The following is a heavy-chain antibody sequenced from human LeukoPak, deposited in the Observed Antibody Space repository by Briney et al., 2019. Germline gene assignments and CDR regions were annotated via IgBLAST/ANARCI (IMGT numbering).Heavy chain of an antibody. J-gene: IGHJ4*02. CDR3: ARSKTPSEDDY. CDR1: GYSISSGYY. D-gene: IGHD2-15*01. CDR2: IYHSGST. Sequence: SETLSLTCTVSGYSISSGYYWGWIRQPPGKGLEWIGSIYHSGSTYYNPSLKSRVTISVDTSKNQFSLKLSSVTAADTAVYYCARSKTPSEDDYWGQGTLVTVSS. V-gene: IGHV4-38-2*02.